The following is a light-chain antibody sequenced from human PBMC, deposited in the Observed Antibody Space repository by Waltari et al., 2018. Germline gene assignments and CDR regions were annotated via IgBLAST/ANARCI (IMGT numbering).Light chain of an antibody. CDR1: QSISGY. CDR3: QQSYTTPWT. Sequence: DIQMTQSPSSLSASVGDRVTITCRASQSISGYLNWYQQKPGKPPNLLIYAASSLQSGVPSRFSGSGSGTDFTLTISSLQPEDFATYYCQQSYTTPWTFGQGTKVEIK. J-gene: IGKJ1*01. CDR2: AAS. V-gene: IGKV1-39*01.